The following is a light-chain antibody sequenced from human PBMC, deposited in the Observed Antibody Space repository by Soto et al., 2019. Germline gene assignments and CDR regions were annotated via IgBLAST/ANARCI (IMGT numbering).Light chain of an antibody. Sequence: QSALTQPASVSGSPGQSITISCTGTSRDVGSYDLVSWYQQHPGKAPKLMIYEVSTRPSWVSIRFSGSKSGNTASLTISGLQAEDEAEYYCCSYAGRNTVIFGGGTQLTVL. CDR3: CSYAGRNTVI. J-gene: IGLJ2*01. CDR2: EVS. CDR1: SRDVGSYDL. V-gene: IGLV2-23*02.